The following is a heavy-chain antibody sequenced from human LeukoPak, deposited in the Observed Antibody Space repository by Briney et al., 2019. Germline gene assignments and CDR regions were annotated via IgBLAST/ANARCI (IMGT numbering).Heavy chain of an antibody. J-gene: IGHJ4*02. Sequence: SETLSLTCTVSGGSISSYYWSWIRQPPGKRLEWIGYIYYSGSTNYNPSLKSRVTISVDTSKNQFSLRLSSVTAADTAVYYCAREGRGVFDYWGQGTLVTVSS. CDR1: GGSISSYY. V-gene: IGHV4-59*01. D-gene: IGHD3-10*01. CDR2: IYYSGST. CDR3: AREGRGVFDY.